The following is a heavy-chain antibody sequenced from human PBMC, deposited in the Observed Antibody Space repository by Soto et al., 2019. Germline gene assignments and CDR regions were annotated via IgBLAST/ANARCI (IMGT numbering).Heavy chain of an antibody. CDR2: IIPIFGTA. J-gene: IGHJ6*02. CDR3: AYGDYVPLYYYGMDV. D-gene: IGHD4-17*01. CDR1: GGTFSSYA. V-gene: IGHV1-69*13. Sequence: GASVKVSCTASGGTFSSYAISWVRQAPGQGLEWMGGIIPIFGTANYAQKFQGRVTITADESTSTAYMELSSLRSEDTAVYYCAYGDYVPLYYYGMDVWGQGTTVTVS.